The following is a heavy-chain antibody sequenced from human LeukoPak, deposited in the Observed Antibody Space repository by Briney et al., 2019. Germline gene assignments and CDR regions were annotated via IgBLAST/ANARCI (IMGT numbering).Heavy chain of an antibody. CDR1: GYTFTSYD. CDR3: ARAAALWFGELLYAHYYYMDV. V-gene: IGHV1-8*01. D-gene: IGHD3-10*01. CDR2: MNPNSGNA. Sequence: ASVKVSCKASGYTFTSYDINWVRQATGQGLEWMGWMNPNSGNAGYAQKFQGRVTMTRNTSISTAYMELSSLRSEDTAVYYYARAAALWFGELLYAHYYYMDVWGKGTTVTISS. J-gene: IGHJ6*03.